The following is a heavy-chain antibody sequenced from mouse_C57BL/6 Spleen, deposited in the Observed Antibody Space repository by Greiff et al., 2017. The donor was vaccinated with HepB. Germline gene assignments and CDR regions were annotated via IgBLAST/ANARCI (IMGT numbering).Heavy chain of an antibody. J-gene: IGHJ2*01. CDR2: INPGSGGT. Sequence: QVQLQQSGAELVRPGTSVKVSCKASGYAFTNYLIEWVKQRPGQGLEWIGVINPGSGGTNYNEKFKGKATLTADISSSTAYMQLSSLTSEDAAVYFCARYYYGSSLDYWGQGTTLTVSS. V-gene: IGHV1-54*01. CDR3: ARYYYGSSLDY. D-gene: IGHD1-1*01. CDR1: GYAFTNYL.